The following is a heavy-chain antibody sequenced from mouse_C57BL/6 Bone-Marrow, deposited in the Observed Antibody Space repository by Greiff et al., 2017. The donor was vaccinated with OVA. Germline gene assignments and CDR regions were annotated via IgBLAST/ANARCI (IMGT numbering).Heavy chain of an antibody. J-gene: IGHJ3*01. V-gene: IGHV5-6*01. CDR2: ISSGGSYT. CDR3: ARLDGYYVFAY. Sequence: VQLKESGGDLVKPGGSLKLSCAASGFTFSSYGMSWVRQTPDKRLEWVATISSGGSYTYYPDSVKGRFTISRDNAKNTLYLQMSSLKSEDTAMYYCARLDGYYVFAYWGQGTLVTVSA. CDR1: GFTFSSYG. D-gene: IGHD2-3*01.